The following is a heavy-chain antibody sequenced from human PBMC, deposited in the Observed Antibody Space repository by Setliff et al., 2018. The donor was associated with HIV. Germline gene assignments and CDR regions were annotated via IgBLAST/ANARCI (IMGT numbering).Heavy chain of an antibody. CDR1: GFTFSSYN. V-gene: IGHV3-21*01. Sequence: KTGGSLRLSCAASGFTFSSYNMNWVRQPPGKGLEWVSFISSDSRHIYYADSVKGRFTISRDDAKNSLYLQMNSLRAEDTAVYYCARVPAGYFDYWGQGTLVTVSS. CDR3: ARVPAGYFDY. D-gene: IGHD6-19*01. J-gene: IGHJ4*02. CDR2: ISSDSRHI.